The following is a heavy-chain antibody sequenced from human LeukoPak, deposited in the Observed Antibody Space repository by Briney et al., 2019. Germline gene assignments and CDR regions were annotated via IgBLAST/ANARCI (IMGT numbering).Heavy chain of an antibody. Sequence: GGCLRLACAVSEFIFSSYGMSWVRQAPGEGLGWVSAISVSGGGTYYADSVKGRFTISRDNSRNTLYLEMNSLRAEDTAIYYCAKEVPPRALLYGPFDYGGQGTLVTVSS. V-gene: IGHV3-23*01. D-gene: IGHD2-2*02. CDR1: EFIFSSYG. J-gene: IGHJ4*02. CDR3: AKEVPPRALLYGPFDY. CDR2: ISVSGGGT.